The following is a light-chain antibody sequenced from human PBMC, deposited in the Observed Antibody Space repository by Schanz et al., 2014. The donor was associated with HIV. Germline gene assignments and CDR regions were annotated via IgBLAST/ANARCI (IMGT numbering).Light chain of an antibody. J-gene: IGLJ2*01. CDR1: NSDVGGYNF. CDR2: DVN. V-gene: IGLV2-14*03. CDR3: SSYTSSSTVV. Sequence: QSVLTQPASVSGSPGQSITISCTGTNSDVGGYNFVSWYQQHPGKAPKLIIYDVNNRPSGVSKRFSGSKSGNTASLTISGLQAEDEADYYCSSYTSSSTVVFGGGTKLTVL.